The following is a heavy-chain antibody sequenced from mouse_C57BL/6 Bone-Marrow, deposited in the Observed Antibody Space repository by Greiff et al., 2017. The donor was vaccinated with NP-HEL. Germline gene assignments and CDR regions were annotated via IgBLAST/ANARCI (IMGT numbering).Heavy chain of an antibody. CDR1: GYTFTSYW. Sequence: QVQLQQPGAELVKPGASVKLSCKASGYTFTSYWMHWVKQRPGQGLEWIGMIHPNSGSTNYNEKFKSKATLTVDKSSSTAYMQLSSLTSEDSAVYYCARRPIYYYGSSPYYYAMDYWGQGTSVTVSS. CDR3: ARRPIYYYGSSPYYYAMDY. V-gene: IGHV1-64*01. CDR2: IHPNSGST. D-gene: IGHD1-1*01. J-gene: IGHJ4*01.